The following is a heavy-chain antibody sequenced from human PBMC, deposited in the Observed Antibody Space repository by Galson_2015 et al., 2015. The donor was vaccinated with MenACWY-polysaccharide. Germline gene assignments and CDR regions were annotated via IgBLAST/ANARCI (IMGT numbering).Heavy chain of an antibody. Sequence: SCKASGYTFSDFAMQWVRQAPGQGLEWMGWINAGNGATKYSLRFQDRVTITRDASASTAYMEVSSLRSEDTAIYYCARVHTYCTSSSCHDYWGQGTLVTVSS. D-gene: IGHD2-2*01. V-gene: IGHV1-3*01. CDR2: INAGNGAT. CDR1: GYTFSDFA. CDR3: ARVHTYCTSSSCHDY. J-gene: IGHJ4*02.